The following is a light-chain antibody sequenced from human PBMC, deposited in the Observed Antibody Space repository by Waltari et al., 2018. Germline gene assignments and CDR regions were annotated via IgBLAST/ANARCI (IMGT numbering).Light chain of an antibody. CDR2: DVS. J-gene: IGLJ2*01. CDR1: SSDVGGYSH. V-gene: IGLV2-11*01. Sequence: QSALTQPRSVSGSPGPSVTIPCTGTSSDVGGYSHVSWYQQHPGKAPNLMIYDVSKRPSGVPDRFSGSKSGNTASLTISGLQAEDEADYYCCSYAGSYTLVFGGGTKLTVL. CDR3: CSYAGSYTLV.